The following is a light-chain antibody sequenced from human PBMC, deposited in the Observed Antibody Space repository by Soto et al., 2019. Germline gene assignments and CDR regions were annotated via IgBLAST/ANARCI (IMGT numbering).Light chain of an antibody. CDR1: QSVSRGY. CDR3: QQSDRAPPIT. Sequence: EIVLTQSPGTLSLSPGERAILSCRASQSVSRGYLAWYQQKPGQAPRLLIYDTSSRASGIPDRFSASGSGTDFTLTISRLESEDFALYYCQQSDRAPPITFGQGTRLAIK. CDR2: DTS. V-gene: IGKV3-20*01. J-gene: IGKJ5*01.